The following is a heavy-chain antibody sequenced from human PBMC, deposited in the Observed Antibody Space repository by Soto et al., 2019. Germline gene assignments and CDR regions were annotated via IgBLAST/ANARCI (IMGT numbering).Heavy chain of an antibody. Sequence: SETLSLTCTVSGGSVSSGSYYWSWIRQPPGKGLEWIAYISYSGSAKYNPSLKSRVSISVDTSKSQFSLKLSSVTAADTAVYYSERYEIGLQFDYWGQGTLVTVSS. CDR3: ERYEIGLQFDY. CDR2: ISYSGSA. V-gene: IGHV4-61*01. CDR1: GGSVSSGSYY. D-gene: IGHD4-4*01. J-gene: IGHJ4*02.